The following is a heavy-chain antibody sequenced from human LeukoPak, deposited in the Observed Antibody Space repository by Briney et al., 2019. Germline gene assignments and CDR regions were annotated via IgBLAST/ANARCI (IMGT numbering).Heavy chain of an antibody. D-gene: IGHD6-19*01. CDR2: ISPYNGNT. CDR3: ARVGIAVSGAFDY. V-gene: IGHV1-18*01. Sequence: ASVKVSCKASGFTFTSFGLSWVRHAPGQGLEWMGWISPYNGNTNYALKLQGRVTMTTHTSTSTAYMELRSLRSDDTAVYYCARVGIAVSGAFDYWGEGTLVTVSS. CDR1: GFTFTSFG. J-gene: IGHJ4*02.